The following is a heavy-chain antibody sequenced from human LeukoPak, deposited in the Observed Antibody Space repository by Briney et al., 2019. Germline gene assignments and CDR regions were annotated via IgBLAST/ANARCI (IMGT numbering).Heavy chain of an antibody. J-gene: IGHJ6*02. CDR3: ARDYGDYAGYYYYFGMDV. V-gene: IGHV3-48*03. D-gene: IGHD3-16*01. CDR2: ISSSGSTI. Sequence: GESLRLSCAASGFTFSSYEMNWVRQAPGKGLEWVSYISSSGSTIYYADSVKGRFTISRDNAKNSLYLQMTSLRAEDTAVYYCARDYGDYAGYYYYFGMDVWGQGTTVT. CDR1: GFTFSSYE.